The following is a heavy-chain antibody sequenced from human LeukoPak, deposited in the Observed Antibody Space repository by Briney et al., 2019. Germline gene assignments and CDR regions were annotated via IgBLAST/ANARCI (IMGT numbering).Heavy chain of an antibody. CDR1: GGSFSGYY. J-gene: IGHJ4*02. D-gene: IGHD4-11*01. CDR2: IYYSGTT. Sequence: PSETLSLTCAVYGGSFSGYYWSWIRQPPGKGLEWIGYIYYSGTTNYNPSLKSRVTISVDTSKNQFSLKLSSVTAADTAAYYCARDRVRGNSNPFFDYWGQGTLVTVSS. V-gene: IGHV4-59*01. CDR3: ARDRVRGNSNPFFDY.